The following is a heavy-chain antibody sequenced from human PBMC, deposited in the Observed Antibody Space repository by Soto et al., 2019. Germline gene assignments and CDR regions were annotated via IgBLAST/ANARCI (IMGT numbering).Heavy chain of an antibody. J-gene: IGHJ4*02. CDR3: ARASSSSSAADY. CDR2: IYDSESA. D-gene: IGHD6-6*01. V-gene: IGHV4-31*01. Sequence: QVQLQESGPGLVKASQTLSLICSVSGESISSGGYYWSWIRHHPGKGLEWIGYIYDSESAYYNPSLKSLVTISXXXXXXHXXXXXXSVTXXXTXXXXCARASSSSSAADYWGQGTLITVSS. CDR1: GESISSGGYY.